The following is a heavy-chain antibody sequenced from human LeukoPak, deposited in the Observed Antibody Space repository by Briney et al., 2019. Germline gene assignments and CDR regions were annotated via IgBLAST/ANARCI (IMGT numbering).Heavy chain of an antibody. CDR2: ISSHGGNT. Sequence: PGGSLRLSCSASEFTFSSYAVYWVRQAPGKGLEYVSAISSHGGNTYYADSVKGRFTISRDNSKKTLYLQMSSLRVEDTAVYYCVKDRGGYCTGGNCYSDAFHIWGQGTMVTVSS. CDR1: EFTFSSYA. V-gene: IGHV3-64D*06. J-gene: IGHJ3*02. CDR3: VKDRGGYCTGGNCYSDAFHI. D-gene: IGHD2-15*01.